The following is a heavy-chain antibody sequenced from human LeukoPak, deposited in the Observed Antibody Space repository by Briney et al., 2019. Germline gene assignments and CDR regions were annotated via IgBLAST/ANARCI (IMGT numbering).Heavy chain of an antibody. CDR2: IKSKTDGGTT. CDR3: TTEWELLPLDDAFDI. Sequence: GGSLRLSCAASGFTFSNAWMSWVRQAPGKGLEWGGRIKSKTDGGTTDYAAPVKGRFTISRDDSKNTLYLQMNSLKTEDTAVYYCTTEWELLPLDDAFDIWGQGTMVTVSS. J-gene: IGHJ3*02. CDR1: GFTFSNAW. D-gene: IGHD1-26*01. V-gene: IGHV3-15*01.